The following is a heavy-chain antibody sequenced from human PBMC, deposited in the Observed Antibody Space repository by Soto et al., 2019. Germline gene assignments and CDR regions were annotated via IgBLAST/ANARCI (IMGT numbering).Heavy chain of an antibody. CDR1: GYTFTGYY. V-gene: IGHV1-2*02. J-gene: IGHJ4*02. CDR2: INPNSGGT. CDR3: VYSSGWSGPCGFDY. Sequence: ASVKVSCKASGYTFTGYYMQWVRQAPGQRLEWLGWINPNSGGTNYAQKLQGRVTMTRGTSNSTAYMELSRLRSDDTAVYYCVYSSGWSGPCGFDYWGQGTLVTVSS. D-gene: IGHD6-19*01.